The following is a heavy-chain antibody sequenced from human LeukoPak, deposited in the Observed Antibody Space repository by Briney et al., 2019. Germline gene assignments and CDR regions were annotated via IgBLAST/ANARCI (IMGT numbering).Heavy chain of an antibody. D-gene: IGHD1-26*01. CDR3: ARDKGRVVGNDAFDI. J-gene: IGHJ3*02. V-gene: IGHV1-18*01. CDR1: GYTFTSYG. Sequence: GASVKVSCKASGYTFTSYGISWVRQAPGQGLEWMGWISAYNGSTNYAQKLQGRVTMTTDTSTSTAYMELRSLRSDDTAVYYCARDKGRVVGNDAFDIWGQGTMVTVSS. CDR2: ISAYNGST.